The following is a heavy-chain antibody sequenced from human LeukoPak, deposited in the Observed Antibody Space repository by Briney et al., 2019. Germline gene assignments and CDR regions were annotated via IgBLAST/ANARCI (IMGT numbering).Heavy chain of an antibody. CDR3: AREIGRGSYRYYYYYYMDV. Sequence: SETLSLTCTVSGGSISSYYWSWIRQPAGKGLEWIGRIYTSGSTNYNPSLKSRVTMSVDTSKNQFSLKLSSVTAADTAVYYCAREIGRGSYRYYYYYYMDVWGKGTTVTISS. J-gene: IGHJ6*03. CDR2: IYTSGST. CDR1: GGSISSYY. V-gene: IGHV4-4*07. D-gene: IGHD1-26*01.